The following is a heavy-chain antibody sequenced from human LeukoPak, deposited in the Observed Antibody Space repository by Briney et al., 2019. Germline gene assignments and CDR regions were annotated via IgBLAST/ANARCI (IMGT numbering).Heavy chain of an antibody. V-gene: IGHV3-53*01. CDR3: AGDKTTGGWYEFDY. D-gene: IGHD6-19*01. CDR2: ISNDGDT. CDR1: GFTVSSNY. J-gene: IGHJ4*02. Sequence: TGGPLRLSCAASGFTVSSNYMSWVRQGPGKVLECVSVISNDGDTYYADSVKGRFTISRDTSKNTVSLQMNSLRAEDTAVYYCAGDKTTGGWYEFDYWGQGTLVTVSS.